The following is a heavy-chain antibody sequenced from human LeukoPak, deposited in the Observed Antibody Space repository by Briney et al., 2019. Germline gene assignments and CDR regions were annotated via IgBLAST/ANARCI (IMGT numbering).Heavy chain of an antibody. D-gene: IGHD7-27*01. CDR2: ISFDGSNE. Sequence: LSLTCTVSGGSISSSSYYWGWIRQPPGKGLEWVAAISFDGSNEYYADSVSGRFTISRDNSHNTLHLQMNSLRVEDTALYYSTSGDFAYWGQGTLVTVSS. CDR1: GGSISSSS. J-gene: IGHJ4*02. CDR3: TSGDFAY. V-gene: IGHV3-30-3*01.